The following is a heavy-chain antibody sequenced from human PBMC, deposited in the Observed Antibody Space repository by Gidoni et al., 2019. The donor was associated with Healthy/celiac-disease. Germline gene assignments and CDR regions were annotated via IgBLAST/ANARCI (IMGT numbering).Heavy chain of an antibody. V-gene: IGHV3-33*01. D-gene: IGHD4-17*01. CDR2: IWYDGSNK. CDR1: GFTFSSYG. CDR3: AREGGDYVEGNWFDP. J-gene: IGHJ5*02. Sequence: QVQLVESGGGVVQPGRSLRLSCAASGFTFSSYGMHWVRQAPGKGLEWVAVIWYDGSNKYYADSVKGRFTISRDNSKNTLYLQMNSLRAEDTAVYYCAREGGDYVEGNWFDPWGQGTLVTVSS.